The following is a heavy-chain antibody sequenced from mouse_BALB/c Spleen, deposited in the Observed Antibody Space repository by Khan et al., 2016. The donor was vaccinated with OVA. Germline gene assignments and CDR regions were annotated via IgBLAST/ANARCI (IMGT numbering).Heavy chain of an antibody. Sequence: QVQLKQSGPEPVRPGASVKISCKGSGYTFADSGMHWVRQSHAKSLEWIGVISTYYGNIKYNQKFEGRATLTVDKSSSTAYMELGRLTSEDSAVYCCTRYGISEFAYWGQGTLVTVSA. CDR3: TRYGISEFAY. D-gene: IGHD2-1*01. CDR2: ISTYYGNI. V-gene: IGHV1S137*01. CDR1: GYTFADSG. J-gene: IGHJ3*01.